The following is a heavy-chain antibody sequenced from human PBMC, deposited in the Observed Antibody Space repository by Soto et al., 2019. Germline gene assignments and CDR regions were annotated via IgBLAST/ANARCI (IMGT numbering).Heavy chain of an antibody. V-gene: IGHV3-30-3*01. CDR3: ARGGKAGTPYYYYGMDV. Sequence: QVQLVESGGGVVQPGRSLRLSCAASGFTISSYAMHGVRQAPGKGLEWVAVISYDGSNKYYADSVKGRFTISRDNSKNTLYLQMNSLRAEDTAVYYCARGGKAGTPYYYYGMDVWGQGTTVTVSS. CDR2: ISYDGSNK. CDR1: GFTISSYA. J-gene: IGHJ6*02. D-gene: IGHD3-10*01.